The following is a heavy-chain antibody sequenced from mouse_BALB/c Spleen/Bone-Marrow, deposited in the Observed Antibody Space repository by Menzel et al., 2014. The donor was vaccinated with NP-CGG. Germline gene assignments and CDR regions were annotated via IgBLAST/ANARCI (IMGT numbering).Heavy chain of an antibody. CDR2: ISTYSGNT. Sequence: VQLQQSGPELVRPGVSVKISCKGSGYTFTDYAIHWVKQSPAKSLEWIGVISTYSGNTKYNQKFKDKATMTVDKSSSTAYMELARLTSEDSAIYYCARRTTGYAMDYWGQGTSVPVSS. CDR1: GYTFTDYA. CDR3: ARRTTGYAMDY. V-gene: IGHV1-67*01. J-gene: IGHJ4*01.